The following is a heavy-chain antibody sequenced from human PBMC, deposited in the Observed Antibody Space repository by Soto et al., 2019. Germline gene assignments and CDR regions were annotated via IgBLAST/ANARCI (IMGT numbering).Heavy chain of an antibody. CDR2: IYWDDSE. D-gene: IGHD3-22*01. Sequence: QITLKESGPTLVKPTQTLTLTCTFSGFSLTTSGVGVGWIRQPPGKALEWLALIYWDDSERYSPSLKSRLTITNDTSKIQVVLTLTNMDPVDTATYYFTHTLPWLYFDLWGRGTLLTVSS. CDR1: GFSLTTSGVG. V-gene: IGHV2-5*02. CDR3: THTLPWLYFDL. J-gene: IGHJ2*01.